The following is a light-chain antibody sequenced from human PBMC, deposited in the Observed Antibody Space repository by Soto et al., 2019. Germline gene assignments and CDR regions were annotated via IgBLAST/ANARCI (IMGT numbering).Light chain of an antibody. V-gene: IGLV2-14*02. CDR3: SSLTTSFTYV. Sequence: QSALAQPASVSGSPGQSITISCTGTSSDVGSYNLVSWYQQHPGKAPKLLLSGVSNRPSGVSDRFSGSKSGNTASLTISGLQAEDEADYYCSSLTTSFTYVFGTGTKVTVL. CDR2: GVS. CDR1: SSDVGSYNL. J-gene: IGLJ1*01.